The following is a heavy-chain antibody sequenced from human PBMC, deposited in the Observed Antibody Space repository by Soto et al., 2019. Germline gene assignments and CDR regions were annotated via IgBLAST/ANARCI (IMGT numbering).Heavy chain of an antibody. Sequence: GGSLRLSCAASGFTFSSYAMHWVRQAPGKGLEWVAVISYDGSNKYYADSVKGRFTISRDNSKNKLYLQMNSLRAEDTAVYYCARAAPALDYWGQGTLVTVSS. CDR3: ARAAPALDY. V-gene: IGHV3-30-3*01. CDR1: GFTFSSYA. CDR2: ISYDGSNK. J-gene: IGHJ4*02.